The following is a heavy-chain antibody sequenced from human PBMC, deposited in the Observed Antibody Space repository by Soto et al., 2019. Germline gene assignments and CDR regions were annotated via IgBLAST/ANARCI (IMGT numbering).Heavy chain of an antibody. CDR3: ARRRRGNHYYYGMDV. Sequence: QVQLVQSGAEVKKPGSSVKVSCKASGGTFSSYAISWVRQAPGQGLEWMGGIIPIFGTADYERTFQGRVRLTGDQLTSTAYMKLSRLVSEDTAVYYCARRRRGNHYYYGMDVWGQGTTVTVSS. CDR1: GGTFSSYA. CDR2: IIPIFGTA. D-gene: IGHD3-16*01. V-gene: IGHV1-69*12. J-gene: IGHJ6*02.